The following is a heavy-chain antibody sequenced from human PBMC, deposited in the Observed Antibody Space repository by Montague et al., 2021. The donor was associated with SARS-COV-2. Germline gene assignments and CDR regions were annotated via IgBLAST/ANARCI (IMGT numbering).Heavy chain of an antibody. J-gene: IGHJ6*02. CDR2: IYDSGST. V-gene: IGHV4-59*02. D-gene: IGHD2-8*01. Sequence: SETLSLTCIVSGSSVRSYYWSWIRQPPGKGLEWIGYIYDSGSTNXNPSFKSRVTISVDTSKNQFSLKLSSVTAADTAVYYCARLLRSCSNGVCRTYYYYAMDVWGQGTTVTVSS. CDR3: ARLLRSCSNGVCRTYYYYAMDV. CDR1: GSSVRSYY.